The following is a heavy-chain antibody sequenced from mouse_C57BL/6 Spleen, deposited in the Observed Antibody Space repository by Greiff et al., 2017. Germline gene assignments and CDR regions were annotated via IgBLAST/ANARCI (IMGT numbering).Heavy chain of an antibody. CDR3: ARHEGGIYYDHEGYFDY. V-gene: IGHV1-62-2*01. D-gene: IGHD2-4*01. J-gene: IGHJ2*01. Sequence: QVQLQQSGAELVKPGASVKLSCKASGYTFTEYTIHWVKQRSGQGLEWIGWFYPGSGSIKYNEKFKDKATLTADKSSSTVYMELSRLTSEDSAVYFCARHEGGIYYDHEGYFDYWGQGTTLTVSS. CDR2: FYPGSGSI. CDR1: GYTFTEYT.